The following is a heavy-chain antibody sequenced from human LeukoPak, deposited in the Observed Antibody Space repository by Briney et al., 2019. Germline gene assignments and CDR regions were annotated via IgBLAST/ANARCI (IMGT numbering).Heavy chain of an antibody. CDR1: GGTFSSYA. J-gene: IGHJ4*02. CDR3: AGLFQGRIAVAGTDY. V-gene: IGHV1-69*01. D-gene: IGHD6-19*01. Sequence: ASVKVSCKASGGTFSSYAISWVRQAPGQGLEWMGGIIPIFGTANYAQKFQGRVTITADESTSTAYMELSSLRSEDTAVYYCAGLFQGRIAVAGTDYWGQGTLVTVSS. CDR2: IIPIFGTA.